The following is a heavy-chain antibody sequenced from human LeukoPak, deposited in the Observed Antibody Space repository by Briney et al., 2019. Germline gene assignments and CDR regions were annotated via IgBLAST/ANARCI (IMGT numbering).Heavy chain of an antibody. V-gene: IGHV3-7*01. Sequence: GGSLRLSCAASGFTFSSYWMSWVRQAPGKGLEWVANIKQDGSEKYYVDSVKGRFTISRDNAKNSLYLQMNSLRGEDTAVYYCARFRYYYESSGYLNWGQGTLVTVSS. CDR2: IKQDGSEK. D-gene: IGHD3-22*01. J-gene: IGHJ4*02. CDR1: GFTFSSYW. CDR3: ARFRYYYESSGYLN.